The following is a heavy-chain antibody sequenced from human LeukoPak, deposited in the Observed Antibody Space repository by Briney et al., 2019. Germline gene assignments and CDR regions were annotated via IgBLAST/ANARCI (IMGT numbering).Heavy chain of an antibody. Sequence: PSETLSLTCTVSGGSISSYYWSWIRQPPGKGLEWIGYIYYSGSTNYNPSLKSRVTISVDTSKNQFSLKLSSVTAADTAVYYCARVRIICSGGSCYPNWFDPWGQGTLVTVSS. J-gene: IGHJ5*02. V-gene: IGHV4-59*01. CDR1: GGSISSYY. D-gene: IGHD2-15*01. CDR2: IYYSGST. CDR3: ARVRIICSGGSCYPNWFDP.